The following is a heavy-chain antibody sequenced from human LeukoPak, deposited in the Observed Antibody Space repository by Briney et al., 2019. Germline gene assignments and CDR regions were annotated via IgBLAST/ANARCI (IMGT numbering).Heavy chain of an antibody. CDR2: IYYSGST. V-gene: IGHV4-59*08. J-gene: IGHJ5*02. CDR1: GGSISSYY. D-gene: IGHD2-2*01. CDR3: ARLEVVPAASNNWFDP. Sequence: EPSETLSPTCTVSGGSISSYYWSWIRQPPGKGLEWIGYIYYSGSTNYNPSLKSRVTISVDTSKNQFSLKLSSVTAADTAVYYCARLEVVPAASNNWFDPWGQGTLVTVSS.